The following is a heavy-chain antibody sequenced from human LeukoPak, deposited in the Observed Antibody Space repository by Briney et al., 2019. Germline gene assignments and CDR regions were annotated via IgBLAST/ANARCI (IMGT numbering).Heavy chain of an antibody. D-gene: IGHD6-13*01. J-gene: IGHJ4*02. CDR1: GGSISSYY. CDR3: ARLAAAGTGFGY. V-gene: IGHV4-59*08. Sequence: SETLSLTCTVSGGSISSYYWSWIRQPPGKGLEWIGCIYYSGSTNYNPSLKSRVTISVDTSKNQFSLKLSSVTAADTAVYYCARLAAAGTGFGYWGQGTLVTVSS. CDR2: IYYSGST.